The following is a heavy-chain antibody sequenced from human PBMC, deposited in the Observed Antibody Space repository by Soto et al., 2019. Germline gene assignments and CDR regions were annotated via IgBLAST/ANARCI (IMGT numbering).Heavy chain of an antibody. V-gene: IGHV3-23*01. D-gene: IGHD3-22*01. J-gene: IGHJ6*02. CDR3: AKDRSQIRGDSSGYTYYYYGMDV. Sequence: GGSLRPSAAASGFTFSGYAMSCVRQAPGKGLQSVSAISGSGGSTYYADSLTGRFTISRDNSKNTLYLQMNSLRAEDTAVYYCAKDRSQIRGDSSGYTYYYYGMDVWGQGTTVTVSS. CDR2: ISGSGGST. CDR1: GFTFSGYA.